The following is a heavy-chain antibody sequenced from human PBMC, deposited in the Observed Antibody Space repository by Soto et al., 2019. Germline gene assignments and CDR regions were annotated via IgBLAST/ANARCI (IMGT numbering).Heavy chain of an antibody. V-gene: IGHV3-7*01. Sequence: GGSLRLSCASSVFTFISYWMSWVRQAPGKGLEWVANIKQDGSEKYYVDSVKGRFTISRDNAKNSLYLQMNSLRAEDTAVYYCAVDLTHKIASGSWGQGTLVTVSS. J-gene: IGHJ5*02. D-gene: IGHD3-3*02. CDR1: VFTFISYW. CDR2: IKQDGSEK. CDR3: AVDLTHKIASGS.